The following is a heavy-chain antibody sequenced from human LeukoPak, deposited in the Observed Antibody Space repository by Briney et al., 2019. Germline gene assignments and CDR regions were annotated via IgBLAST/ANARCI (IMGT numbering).Heavy chain of an antibody. D-gene: IGHD5-12*01. CDR2: INHSGST. V-gene: IGHV4-34*01. CDR1: GGSFSGYY. J-gene: IGHJ4*02. CDR3: ARARKRYSGYAY. Sequence: PSETLSLTCAVYGGSFSGYYWSWIRQPPGKGLEWIGEINHSGSTNYDPSLKSRVTISVDTSKNQFSLKLSSVTAADTAVYYCARARKRYSGYAYWGQGTLVTVSS.